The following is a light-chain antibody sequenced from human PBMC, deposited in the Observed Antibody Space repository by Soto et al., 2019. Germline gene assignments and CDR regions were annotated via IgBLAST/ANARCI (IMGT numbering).Light chain of an antibody. CDR1: NIGSKN. CDR2: RDT. V-gene: IGLV3-9*01. Sequence: SYELTQPLSVSVALGQTARITCGGNNIGSKNVNWYQQKPGKTPVVVIHRDTNRPSGIPERVSVSSSGNTATLTIIRAQAGDEADYYLQVWDRSLGVCVGGTKLTV. J-gene: IGLJ2*01. CDR3: QVWDRSLGV.